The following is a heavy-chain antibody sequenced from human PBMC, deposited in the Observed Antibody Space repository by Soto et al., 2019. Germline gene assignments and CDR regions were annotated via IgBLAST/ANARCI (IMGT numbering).Heavy chain of an antibody. CDR3: AYSPGWYRHDL. CDR2: MLHSGTT. Sequence: QVQLQESGPGLVKPSGTLSLTCAVSGDSIRSPKWWTWVRQPPGKGLEWIGDMLHSGTTNYNPSLKSRVTISVDKSKNQFSLNLYSVTAADTAVYYCAYSPGWYRHDLWGPGTLVIVSS. CDR1: GDSIRSPKW. D-gene: IGHD6-19*01. J-gene: IGHJ3*01. V-gene: IGHV4-4*02.